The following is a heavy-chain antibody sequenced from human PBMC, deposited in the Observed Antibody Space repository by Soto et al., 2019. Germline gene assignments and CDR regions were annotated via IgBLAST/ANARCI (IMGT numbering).Heavy chain of an antibody. J-gene: IGHJ6*02. CDR1: GFTFSSYG. Sequence: PGGSLRLSCAASGFTFSSYGMHWVRQAPGKGLEWVAVISYDGSNKYYADSVKGRFTISRDSSKNTLYLQMNSLRAEDTAVYYCRHAGCVTAVCGQGTMVTVYS. CDR3: RHAGCVTAV. CDR2: ISYDGSNK. V-gene: IGHV3-30*03. D-gene: IGHD2-15*01.